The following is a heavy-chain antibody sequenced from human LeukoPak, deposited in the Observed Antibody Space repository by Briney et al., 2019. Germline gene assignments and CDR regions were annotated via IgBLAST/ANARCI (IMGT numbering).Heavy chain of an antibody. CDR1: GYTFTSYP. CDR3: ARGYDYGAYVGDFDY. CDR2: ITTYNGNT. V-gene: IGHV1-18*01. D-gene: IGHD4-17*01. Sequence: GASVTVSCKASGYTFTSYPISWVRQAPGQGLEWMGWITTYNGNTHYAQKLLGRVTMTTETSTSTAYMALRGLRSDDTAVYYCARGYDYGAYVGDFDYWGQGTLVTVSS. J-gene: IGHJ4*02.